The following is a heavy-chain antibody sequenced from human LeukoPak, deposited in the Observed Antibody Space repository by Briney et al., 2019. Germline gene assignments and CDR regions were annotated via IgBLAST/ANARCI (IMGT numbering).Heavy chain of an antibody. CDR3: ARAIKAAAGTLAPNHDAFDI. CDR1: GHSISSGYY. V-gene: IGHV4-38-2*02. J-gene: IGHJ3*02. D-gene: IGHD6-13*01. CDR2: MYHSGST. Sequence: PSETLSLTCSVSGHSISSGYYWGWIRQPPGKGLEWIGSMYHSGSTYYNPSLKSRVTISADTAKNQFSLKLSSVTAADTAVYYCARAIKAAAGTLAPNHDAFDIWGQGTMVTVSS.